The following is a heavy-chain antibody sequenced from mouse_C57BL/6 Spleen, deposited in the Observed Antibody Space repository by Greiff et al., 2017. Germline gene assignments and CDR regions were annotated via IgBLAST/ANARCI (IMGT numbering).Heavy chain of an antibody. CDR2: IDPEDGET. D-gene: IGHD2-3*01. Sequence: EVQLQESGAELVKPGASVKLSCTASGFNIKDYYMHWVKQRTEQGLEWIGRIDPEDGETKYAPTFQGKATITADTSSNTAYLQLSSLTSEDTAVYYCARVDGYRPYWGQGTTLTVSS. CDR1: GFNIKDYY. J-gene: IGHJ2*01. CDR3: ARVDGYRPY. V-gene: IGHV14-2*01.